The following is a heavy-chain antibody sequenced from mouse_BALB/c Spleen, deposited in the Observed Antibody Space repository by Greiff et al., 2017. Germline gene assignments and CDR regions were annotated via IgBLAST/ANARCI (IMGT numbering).Heavy chain of an antibody. CDR3: ARFYDYDDAWFAY. CDR1: GFTFSSYA. J-gene: IGHJ3*01. Sequence: EVKLVESGGGLVKPGGSLKLSCAASGFTFSSYAMSWVRQTPEKRLEWVASISSGGSTYYPDSVKGRFTISRDNARNILYLQMSSLRSEDTAMYYCARFYDYDDAWFAYWGQGTLVTVSA. D-gene: IGHD2-4*01. CDR2: ISSGGST. V-gene: IGHV5-6-5*01.